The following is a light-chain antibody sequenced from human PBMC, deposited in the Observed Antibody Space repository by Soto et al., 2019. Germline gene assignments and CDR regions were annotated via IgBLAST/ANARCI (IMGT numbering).Light chain of an antibody. Sequence: EIVLTQSPGTLSLSPGERGTLSCRASQSVNSNYLAWYQQKPGQAPRLLIYGASSRATGIPDRFSGSGSGTDFTLTISRLEPEDLALYYCQQYGSPPLTFGGGTKVEIK. CDR2: GAS. V-gene: IGKV3-20*01. CDR1: QSVNSNY. CDR3: QQYGSPPLT. J-gene: IGKJ4*01.